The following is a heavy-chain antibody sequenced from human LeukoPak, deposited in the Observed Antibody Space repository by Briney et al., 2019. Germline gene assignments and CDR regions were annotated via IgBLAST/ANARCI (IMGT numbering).Heavy chain of an antibody. D-gene: IGHD6-13*01. V-gene: IGHV4-39*01. CDR2: VFYSGST. CDR3: ASPSSSWYGYDN. J-gene: IGHJ4*02. CDR1: GGSISTSTFY. Sequence: PSETLSLICSVSGGSISTSTFYWDWIRQSPGKGLEWIGSVFYSGSTYYNPSLKSRVTISVDTSKKQFSLKLNSVTAADTAVYYCASPSSSWYGYDNWGQGTLVIVSS.